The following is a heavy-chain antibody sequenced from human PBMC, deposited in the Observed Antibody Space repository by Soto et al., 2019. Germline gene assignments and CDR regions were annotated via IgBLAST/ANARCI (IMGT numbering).Heavy chain of an antibody. CDR2: INHSGST. D-gene: IGHD2-15*01. Sequence: PSETLSLTCGVYGGSFSGYYWSWIRQPPGKGLEWIGEINHSGSTNYNPSLKSRVTISVDTSKNQFSLKLSSVTAADTAVYYCARSGEDSLHCSGGSCYPNYYYYYYMDVWGKGTTVTVSS. J-gene: IGHJ6*03. V-gene: IGHV4-34*01. CDR3: ARSGEDSLHCSGGSCYPNYYYYYYMDV. CDR1: GGSFSGYY.